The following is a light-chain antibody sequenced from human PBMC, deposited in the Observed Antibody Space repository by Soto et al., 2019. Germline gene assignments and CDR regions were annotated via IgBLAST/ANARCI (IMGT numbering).Light chain of an antibody. CDR3: QQYYSTPLT. Sequence: IVMTQSPDSLAVSLGERTTLHCKSSQSLLFSTNNKNYFAWYQQKPGQPPKLLIYWASTRESGVPDRFNGSGSGTDFTLTISSLQAEDVAVYYCQQYYSTPLTFGGGTKVEI. V-gene: IGKV4-1*01. J-gene: IGKJ4*01. CDR2: WAS. CDR1: QSLLFSTNNKNY.